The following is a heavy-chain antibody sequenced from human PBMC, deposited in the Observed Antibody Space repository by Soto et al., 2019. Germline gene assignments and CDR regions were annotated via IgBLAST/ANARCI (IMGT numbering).Heavy chain of an antibody. J-gene: IGHJ4*02. D-gene: IGHD3-10*01. CDR1: GGSISSYY. CDR3: ARGSVASGDY. CDR2: IYYSGST. Sequence: SKTLSLTCTVSGGSISSYYWSWIRQPPGKGLEWIGYIYYSGSTNYNPSLKSRVTISVDTSKNQFSLKLSSVTAADTAVYYCARGSVASGDYWGQGTLVTVS. V-gene: IGHV4-59*01.